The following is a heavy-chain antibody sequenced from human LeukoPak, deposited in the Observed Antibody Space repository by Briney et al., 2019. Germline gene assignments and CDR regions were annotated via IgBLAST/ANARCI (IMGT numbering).Heavy chain of an antibody. CDR2: IIPIFGTA. V-gene: IGHV1-69*05. D-gene: IGHD4-23*01. J-gene: IGHJ5*02. Sequence: GASVRVSCKASGGTFSSYAISWVRQAPGQGLEWMGGIIPIFGTANYAQKFQGRVTITTDESTSTAYMELSSLRSEDTAVYYCARDHYGGKKGGFDPWGQGTLVTVSS. CDR3: ARDHYGGKKGGFDP. CDR1: GGTFSSYA.